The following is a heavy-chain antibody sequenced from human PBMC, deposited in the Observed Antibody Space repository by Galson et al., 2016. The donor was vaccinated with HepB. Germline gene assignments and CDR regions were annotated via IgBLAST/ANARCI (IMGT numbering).Heavy chain of an antibody. V-gene: IGHV2-5*02. CDR2: IYWDNDK. D-gene: IGHD3-9*01. CDR1: GFSLSTTGVG. Sequence: PALVKPTQTLTLTCTFSGFSLSTTGVGVGWIRQPPGKALEWLALIYWDNDKHYSPSLKSRLTLTKDTSKNQVVLTMTDMDPVDTATYYCAHRLGLLRYFDRVTYFDYWGQGILVTVSS. J-gene: IGHJ4*02. CDR3: AHRLGLLRYFDRVTYFDY.